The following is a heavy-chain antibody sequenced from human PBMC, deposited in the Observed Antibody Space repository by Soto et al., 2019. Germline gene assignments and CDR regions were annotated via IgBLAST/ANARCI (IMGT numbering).Heavy chain of an antibody. CDR1: GGSISSYY. D-gene: IGHD2-15*01. J-gene: IGHJ5*02. V-gene: IGHV4-59*08. Sequence: QVQLQESGPGLVKPSETLSLTCTVSGGSISSYYWSWTRQPPGKGLEWIGYIYYSGSTNYTPSLKSRVTISVDTSKNQFSLKLSSVTAADTAVYYCARHTPLDIVVVVATSWFDPWGQGTLVTVSS. CDR3: ARHTPLDIVVVVATSWFDP. CDR2: IYYSGST.